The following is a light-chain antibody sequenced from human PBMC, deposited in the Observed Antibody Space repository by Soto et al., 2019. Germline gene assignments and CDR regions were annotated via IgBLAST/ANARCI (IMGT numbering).Light chain of an antibody. Sequence: EIPMTQSPSSLSASVGDRVTITCRASQGISNYLAWYQQKPGKVPKLLIYGASTLQSGVPSRLSGSGSGTDFTLIITSLQPEDVATYYGQKYDSAPWTFGQGTKVEIK. J-gene: IGKJ1*01. CDR2: GAS. V-gene: IGKV1-27*01. CDR3: QKYDSAPWT. CDR1: QGISNY.